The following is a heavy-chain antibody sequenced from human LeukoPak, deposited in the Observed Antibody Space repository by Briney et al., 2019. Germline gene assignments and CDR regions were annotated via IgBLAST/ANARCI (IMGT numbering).Heavy chain of an antibody. Sequence: ASVKVSCKASGGTFSSYAISWVRQAPGQGLVWMGRIIPIFGTANYAQKFQGRVTITTDESTSTAYMELSSLRSEDTAVYYCAREARRTSWGQGTLVTVSS. CDR1: GGTFSSYA. CDR3: AREARRTS. CDR2: IIPIFGTA. V-gene: IGHV1-69*05. J-gene: IGHJ5*02.